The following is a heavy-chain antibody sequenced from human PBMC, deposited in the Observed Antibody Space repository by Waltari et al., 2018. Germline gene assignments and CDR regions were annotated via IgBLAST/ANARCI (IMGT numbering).Heavy chain of an antibody. Sequence: EEQLLESGGGLVQPGDSLRLSCAASGFRFSTYWMNWFRQAPGKGLVWVARISNDESSLTYADSVKGRFTISRDNAKNTLYLQMKRLRAEDTAVYYCVRLAQRTYRSPVPGRHYYYGMDVWGQGTTVTVSS. J-gene: IGHJ6*02. CDR1: GFRFSTYW. V-gene: IGHV3-74*03. CDR2: ISNDESSL. CDR3: VRLAQRTYRSPVPGRHYYYGMDV. D-gene: IGHD3-10*01.